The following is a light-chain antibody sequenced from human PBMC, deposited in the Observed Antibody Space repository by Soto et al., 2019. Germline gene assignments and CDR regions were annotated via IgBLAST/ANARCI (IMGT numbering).Light chain of an antibody. J-gene: IGLJ1*01. CDR2: DVS. CDR1: SSDVGGYNY. CDR3: SSYSSSRTLV. Sequence: QSVLTQPASVSGSPGQSITISCTGTSSDVGGYNYVSWYQQHPGKAPQLMIYDVSNRPSGVSNRFSGSKSGNTASLTISGLQAEDEADYYCSSYSSSRTLVFGTGTKVTDL. V-gene: IGLV2-14*01.